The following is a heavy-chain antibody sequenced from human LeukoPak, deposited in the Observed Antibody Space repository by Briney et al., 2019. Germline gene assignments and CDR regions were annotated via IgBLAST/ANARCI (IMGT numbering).Heavy chain of an antibody. J-gene: IGHJ6*03. D-gene: IGHD4-11*01. CDR2: VDHTGAT. V-gene: IGHV4-59*01. CDR1: DDSITMYY. CDR3: ARGRVSSSTWYSTYSYFFYMDF. Sequence: PSETLSLTCTVSDDSITMYYWTWIRQPPGKGLEWIGDVDHTGATNFNASLNGRVSISRDTSKNFFSLRLRSVTAADTAVYFCARGRVSSSTWYSTYSYFFYMDFWGKGTTVTVSS.